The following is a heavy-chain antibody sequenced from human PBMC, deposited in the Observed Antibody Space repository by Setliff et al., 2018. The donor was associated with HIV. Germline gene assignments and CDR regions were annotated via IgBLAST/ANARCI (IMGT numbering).Heavy chain of an antibody. J-gene: IGHJ3*02. Sequence: GGSLRLSCAASGFTFSSYTMSWVRQAPGKGLEWVSGIYDSGDRTYYADSVKGRLTISRDNSKNTLYLQMNSLKTEDSAVYYCTTLVGANPWHDALDIWGQGTMVTVSS. D-gene: IGHD1-26*01. CDR3: TTLVGANPWHDALDI. V-gene: IGHV3-23*01. CDR2: IYDSGDRT. CDR1: GFTFSSYT.